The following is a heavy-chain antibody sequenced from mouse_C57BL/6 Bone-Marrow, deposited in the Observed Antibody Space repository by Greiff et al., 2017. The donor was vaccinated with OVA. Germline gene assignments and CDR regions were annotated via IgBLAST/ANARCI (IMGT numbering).Heavy chain of an antibody. J-gene: IGHJ2*01. CDR2: IRLKSDNYAT. CDR3: TGPSYYYGSSGDY. CDR1: GFTFSNYW. V-gene: IGHV6-3*01. Sequence: EVKLVESGGGLVQPGGSMKLSCVASGFTFSNYWMNWVRQSPEKGLEWVAQIRLKSDNYATHYAESVKGRFTISRDDSKSSVYLQMNNLRAEDTGIYYCTGPSYYYGSSGDYWGQGTTLTVSS. D-gene: IGHD1-1*01.